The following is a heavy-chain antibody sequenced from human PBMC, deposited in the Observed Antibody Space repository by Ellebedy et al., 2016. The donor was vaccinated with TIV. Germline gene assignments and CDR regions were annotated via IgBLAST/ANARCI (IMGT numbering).Heavy chain of an antibody. CDR3: ARDPGYCNSGNCHCDL. V-gene: IGHV1-69*10. CDR2: IVPILGVA. J-gene: IGHJ5*02. D-gene: IGHD2-2*03. Sequence: AASVKVSCKASGGTFGTNGLTWVRQVAGQGLEWMGGIVPILGVAKYAQSLQGRLTFTADASTGTAFMEMTSLTREDTAVYYCARDPGYCNSGNCHCDLWGQGTLVTVSS. CDR1: GGTFGTNG.